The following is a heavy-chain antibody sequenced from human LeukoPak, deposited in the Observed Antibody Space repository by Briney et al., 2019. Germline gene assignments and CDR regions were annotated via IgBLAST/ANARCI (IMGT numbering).Heavy chain of an antibody. Sequence: ASVKVSCKASGGTFSSYAISWVRQAPGQGLEWMGRISAYNGNTNYAQKLQGRVTMTTDTSTSTAYMELRSLRSDDTAVYYCASSLRMGDYYYYYGMDVWGQGTTVTVSS. V-gene: IGHV1-18*01. D-gene: IGHD3-16*01. CDR1: GGTFSSYA. CDR3: ASSLRMGDYYYYYGMDV. CDR2: ISAYNGNT. J-gene: IGHJ6*02.